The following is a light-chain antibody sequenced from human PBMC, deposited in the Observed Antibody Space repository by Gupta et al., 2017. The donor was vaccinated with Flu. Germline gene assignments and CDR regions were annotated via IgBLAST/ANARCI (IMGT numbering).Light chain of an antibody. V-gene: IGKV3-20*01. CDR2: GTF. Sequence: ATLSCRASQSVSGSYLAWYQQKPGQAPRLLIYGTFSRATGIPDRFIGSGSGTDFTLTISRLEPEDFAVYYCQQSGFSPFMFTFGQGTKLEIK. J-gene: IGKJ2*01. CDR1: QSVSGSY. CDR3: QQSGFSPFMFT.